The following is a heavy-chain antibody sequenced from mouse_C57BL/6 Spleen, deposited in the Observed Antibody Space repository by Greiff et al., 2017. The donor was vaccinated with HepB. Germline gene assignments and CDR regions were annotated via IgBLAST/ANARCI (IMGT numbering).Heavy chain of an antibody. Sequence: VQLQQSGPVLVKPGASVKMSCKASGYTFTDYYMNWVKQSHGKSLEWIGVINPYNGGTSYNQKFKGKATLTVDKSSSTAYMELNSLTSEDSAVYYCARYDYDVGYGMDYWGQGTSVTVSS. J-gene: IGHJ4*01. D-gene: IGHD2-4*01. CDR1: GYTFTDYY. CDR2: INPYNGGT. V-gene: IGHV1-19*01. CDR3: ARYDYDVGYGMDY.